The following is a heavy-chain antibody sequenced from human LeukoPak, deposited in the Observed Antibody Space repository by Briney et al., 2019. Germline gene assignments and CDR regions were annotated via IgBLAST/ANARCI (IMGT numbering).Heavy chain of an antibody. V-gene: IGHV3-23*01. Sequence: GSLRLSCAASGFTLSTYAMSWVRQTPGKGLEWVAATSSSDAGTYHADSVRGRFTISRDNSKNTLYLQMNSLRAEDAAVYFCAKAPVTSCRGAYCYPFDSWGQGTLVTVSS. CDR1: GFTLSTYA. D-gene: IGHD2-21*01. CDR3: AKAPVTSCRGAYCYPFDS. J-gene: IGHJ4*02. CDR2: TSSSDAGT.